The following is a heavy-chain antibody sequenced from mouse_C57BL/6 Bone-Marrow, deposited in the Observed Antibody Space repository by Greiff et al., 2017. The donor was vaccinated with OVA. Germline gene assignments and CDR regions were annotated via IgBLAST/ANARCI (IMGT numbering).Heavy chain of an antibody. J-gene: IGHJ2*01. Sequence: EVQLQQSGPGLVKPSQSLSLTCSVTGYSITSGYYWNWIRQFPGNKLEWVGYISYDGSNNYNPSLQNRISITRDTSKNQFFLKLNSVTTEDTATYYCASSPGTDYFDYWGQGTTLTVSS. CDR3: ASSPGTDYFDY. D-gene: IGHD4-1*01. CDR1: GYSITSGYY. V-gene: IGHV3-6*01. CDR2: ISYDGSN.